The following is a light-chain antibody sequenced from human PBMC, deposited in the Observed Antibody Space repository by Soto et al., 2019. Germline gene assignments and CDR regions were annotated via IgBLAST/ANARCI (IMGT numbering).Light chain of an antibody. CDR1: SSDVGGYNY. V-gene: IGLV2-11*01. Sequence: QSVLTQPRSVSGSPGQSVTISCTGTSSDVGGYNYVSWYQQHPGKAPKLMIYDVSKRPSGVPDRFSGSKSGDTASLTISGLQAEDEADYYCCSYAGSSTFRVFGPGTK. CDR2: DVS. J-gene: IGLJ1*01. CDR3: CSYAGSSTFRV.